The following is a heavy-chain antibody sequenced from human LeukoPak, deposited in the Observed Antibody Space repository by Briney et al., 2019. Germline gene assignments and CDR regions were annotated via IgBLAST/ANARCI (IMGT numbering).Heavy chain of an antibody. CDR1: GGSISSGGYS. Sequence: SETLSLTCAVSGGSISSGGYSGSWIRQPPGKGLEWIGYIYHSASTYYNPSLKSRFTISVDRSKNQFSMKLSSVTDADTAVYYCARMNKGYYYYGMDVWGQGTTVTVSS. CDR2: IYHSAST. V-gene: IGHV4-30-2*01. CDR3: ARMNKGYYYYGMDV. J-gene: IGHJ6*02. D-gene: IGHD2/OR15-2a*01.